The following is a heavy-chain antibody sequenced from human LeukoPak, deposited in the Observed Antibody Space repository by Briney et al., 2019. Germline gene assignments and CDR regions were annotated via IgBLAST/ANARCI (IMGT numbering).Heavy chain of an antibody. Sequence: ASVTVSCKASGYTFTSYAMHWVRQAPGQRLEWMAWINVDSGNTKYSQEFQGRVTITRDTSASTAYMELSSLRSEDMAVYYCAVGDYYYDTRFDYWGQGTLVTVSS. CDR3: AVGDYYYDTRFDY. J-gene: IGHJ4*02. V-gene: IGHV1-3*03. CDR1: GYTFTSYA. CDR2: INVDSGNT. D-gene: IGHD3-22*01.